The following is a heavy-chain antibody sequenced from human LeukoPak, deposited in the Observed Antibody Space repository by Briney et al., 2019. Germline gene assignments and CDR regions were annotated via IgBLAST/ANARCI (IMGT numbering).Heavy chain of an antibody. CDR1: GGTFSSYA. Sequence: SVKVSCKASGGTFSSYAISWVRQAPGQGLEWMGRIIPIFGTANYAQKFQGRVTITTDESTSTAYMELSSLRSEDTAVYYCARTLAARPGTYCYYMDVWGKGTTVTVSS. J-gene: IGHJ6*03. D-gene: IGHD6-6*01. CDR3: ARTLAARPGTYCYYMDV. CDR2: IIPIFGTA. V-gene: IGHV1-69*05.